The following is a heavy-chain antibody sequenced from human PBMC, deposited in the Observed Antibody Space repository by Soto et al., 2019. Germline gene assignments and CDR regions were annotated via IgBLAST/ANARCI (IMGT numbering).Heavy chain of an antibody. CDR3: AKHSSETGFDY. V-gene: IGHV3-30*18. CDR2: ISYDGSNK. CDR1: GFTFSSYG. D-gene: IGHD6-25*01. J-gene: IGHJ4*02. Sequence: QVQLVESGGCVVQPGRSLRLSCAASGFTFSSYGMHWVRQAPGKGLEWVAVISYDGSNKYYADSVKGRFTISRDNSKNTLYLQMNSLRAEDTAVYYCAKHSSETGFDYWGQGTLVTVSS.